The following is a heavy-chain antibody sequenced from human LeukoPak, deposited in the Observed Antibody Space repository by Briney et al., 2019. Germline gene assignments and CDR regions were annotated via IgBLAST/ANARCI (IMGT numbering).Heavy chain of an antibody. V-gene: IGHV3-48*03. CDR3: ARQRWELLGGFDY. D-gene: IGHD1-26*01. Sequence: GGSLRLSCAASGFTFSTYEMNWVRQAPGKGLEWVSYISSSGSIIYYADSVKGRFTISRDNAKNSLYLQMNSLRAEDTAVYYCARQRWELLGGFDYWGQGTLVTVSS. J-gene: IGHJ4*02. CDR1: GFTFSTYE. CDR2: ISSSGSII.